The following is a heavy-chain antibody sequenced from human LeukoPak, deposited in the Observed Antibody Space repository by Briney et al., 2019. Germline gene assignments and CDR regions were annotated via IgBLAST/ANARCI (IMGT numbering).Heavy chain of an antibody. J-gene: IGHJ4*02. D-gene: IGHD2-21*02. V-gene: IGHV4-30-4*01. CDR3: ARSNRASYCGGDCYPYFDY. CDR2: IYYSGST. CDR1: GGSISSGDYY. Sequence: TSQTLSLTCTVSGGSISSGDYYWSWIRQPPGKGLEWIGYIYYSGSTDYNPSLKSRVTISVDTSKNQFSLKLSSVTAADTAVYYCARSNRASYCGGDCYPYFDYWGQGTLVTVSS.